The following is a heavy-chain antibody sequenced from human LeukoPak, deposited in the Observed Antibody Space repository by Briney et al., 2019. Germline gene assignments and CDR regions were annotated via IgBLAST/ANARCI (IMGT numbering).Heavy chain of an antibody. J-gene: IGHJ6*02. V-gene: IGHV4-30-2*01. Sequence: ESSETLSLTCAVSGGSISSGGYSWNWIRQLPGKGLEWIGSISHSGSTSYNSSLKSRVTISVDRSKSQFSLKLSSVTAADTAVYYCSRGGGVSGSDDKTGKTKYYQYGMDVWGQGTTVTVSS. D-gene: IGHD2-21*02. CDR1: GGSISSGGYS. CDR2: ISHSGST. CDR3: SRGGGVSGSDDKTGKTKYYQYGMDV.